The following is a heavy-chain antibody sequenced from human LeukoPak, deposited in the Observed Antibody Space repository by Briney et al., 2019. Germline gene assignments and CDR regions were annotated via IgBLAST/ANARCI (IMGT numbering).Heavy chain of an antibody. CDR3: VREVTVTSYFDY. V-gene: IGHV3-66*01. J-gene: IGHJ4*02. Sequence: GSLRLSCAASGFPFSSYGMNWVRQAPGKGLEWVSVIYSGGSTYYADSVKGRFTISRDNSKNTLYLQMNSLRAEDTAVYYCVREVTVTSYFDYWGQGTLVTVSS. CDR1: GFPFSSYG. CDR2: IYSGGST. D-gene: IGHD2-21*02.